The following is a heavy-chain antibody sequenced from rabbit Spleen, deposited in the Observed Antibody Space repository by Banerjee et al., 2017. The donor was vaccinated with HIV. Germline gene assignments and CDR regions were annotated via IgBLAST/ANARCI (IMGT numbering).Heavy chain of an antibody. D-gene: IGHD1-1*01. V-gene: IGHV1S24*01. CDR3: TRDDGSGHYIDGYFNL. CDR2: IPYGGSA. J-gene: IGHJ4*01. CDR1: GSDISSYV. Sequence: QEQLEESGGGLVKPGGTLTLTCTASGSDISSYVILWVRQAPGKGLEYIGYIPYGGSAYYASWAKGRFTISKTSSTTVTLQVTSLTAADTATYFCTRDDGSGHYIDGYFNLWGPGTLVTVS.